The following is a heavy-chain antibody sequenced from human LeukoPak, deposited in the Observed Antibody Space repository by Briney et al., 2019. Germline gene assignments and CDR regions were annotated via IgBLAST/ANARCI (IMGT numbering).Heavy chain of an antibody. D-gene: IGHD5-18*01. Sequence: PGGSLRLSCAASGFTFSRYSMNWVRQAPGKGLEWVSSISISSNYIYYADSVKGRFTISRDNAKNSLYLQMNSLRAEDTAVYYCARDVVGDVGYSYGYDFDYWGQGTLVTVSS. CDR1: GFTFSRYS. CDR3: ARDVVGDVGYSYGYDFDY. J-gene: IGHJ4*02. V-gene: IGHV3-21*01. CDR2: ISISSNYI.